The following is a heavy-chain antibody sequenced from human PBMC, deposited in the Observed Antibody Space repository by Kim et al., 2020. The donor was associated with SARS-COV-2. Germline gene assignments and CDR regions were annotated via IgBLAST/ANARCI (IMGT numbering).Heavy chain of an antibody. CDR3: ARGKIGLDGVNYGEDY. CDR2: INHSGST. J-gene: IGHJ4*02. Sequence: SETLSLTCAVYGGSFSGYYWSWIRQPPGKGLEWIGEINHSGSTNYNPSLKSRVTISVDTSKNQFSLKLSSVTAADTAVYYCARGKIGLDGVNYGEDYWGQGTLVTVSS. D-gene: IGHD4-17*01. CDR1: GGSFSGYY. V-gene: IGHV4-34*01.